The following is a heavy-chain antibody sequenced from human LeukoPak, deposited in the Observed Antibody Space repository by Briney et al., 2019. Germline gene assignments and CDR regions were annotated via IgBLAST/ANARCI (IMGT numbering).Heavy chain of an antibody. CDR3: ASGDSSSLFDY. J-gene: IGHJ4*02. Sequence: ASVKVSCKTSGYTFSDYFLHWLRQAPGQGLEWMGWINPKSGGTSYAQIFQGRVTMTRDTPISTVYMELSWLKSDDTAVYYCASGDSSSLFDYWGQGTLVTVSS. D-gene: IGHD6-13*01. V-gene: IGHV1-2*02. CDR1: GYTFSDYF. CDR2: INPKSGGT.